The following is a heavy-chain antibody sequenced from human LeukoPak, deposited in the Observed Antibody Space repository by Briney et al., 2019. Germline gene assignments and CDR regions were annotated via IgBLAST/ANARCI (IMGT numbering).Heavy chain of an antibody. J-gene: IGHJ4*02. D-gene: IGHD4/OR15-4a*01. CDR3: ARVGGGHYGALDY. Sequence: ASVKVSCKTSGYTFTSCAIHWVRQAPGQRLEWMGCINTGNGNTKYSQNFQGRVTITRDTSASTAYMELSSLRSEDTAAYYCARVGGGHYGALDYWGRGTLVTVSS. CDR1: GYTFTSCA. V-gene: IGHV1-3*04. CDR2: INTGNGNT.